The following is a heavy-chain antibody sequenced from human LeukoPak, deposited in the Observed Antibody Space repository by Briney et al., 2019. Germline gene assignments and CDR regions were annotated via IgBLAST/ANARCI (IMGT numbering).Heavy chain of an antibody. V-gene: IGHV1-46*01. CDR2: INPSGGSI. CDR1: GYTFTSYY. J-gene: IGHJ6*02. D-gene: IGHD1-14*01. Sequence: ASVKVSCKASGYTFTSYYMHWVRQATGQGLEWMGIINPSGGSISYAQKIQGRVTMTRDTSTSTVYMELSSLRSEDTAVYYCARDLQPVWGYYGMDVWGQGTTVTVSS. CDR3: ARDLQPVWGYYGMDV.